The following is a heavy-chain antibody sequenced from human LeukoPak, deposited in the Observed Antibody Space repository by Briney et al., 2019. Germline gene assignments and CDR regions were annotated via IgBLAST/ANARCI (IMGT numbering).Heavy chain of an antibody. CDR2: ISGSGDST. J-gene: IGHJ4*02. CDR3: AKDRARAGSTDLDY. V-gene: IGHV3-23*01. CDR1: GFTFSSYA. D-gene: IGHD1-1*01. Sequence: GGSLRLSCAASGFTFSSYAMSWVRQAPGKGLEWVSGISGSGDSTYYADSVKGRFTISRDNSKNTLHLQMNSLRAEDTAVYYCAKDRARAGSTDLDYWGQGTLVTVSS.